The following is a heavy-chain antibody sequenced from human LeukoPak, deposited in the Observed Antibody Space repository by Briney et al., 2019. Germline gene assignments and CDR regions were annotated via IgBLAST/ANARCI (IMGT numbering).Heavy chain of an antibody. Sequence: PSETLSLTCTVSGGSISNKYWSWIRQPPGKGLEWIGYIYYSGSTNYNPSLKSRVTISVDTSKNQFSLKLSSVTAADTAVYYCAPMPPRAAAGTFSGGYWGQGTLVTVSS. D-gene: IGHD6-13*01. J-gene: IGHJ4*02. CDR2: IYYSGST. V-gene: IGHV4-59*12. CDR3: APMPPRAAAGTFSGGY. CDR1: GGSISNKY.